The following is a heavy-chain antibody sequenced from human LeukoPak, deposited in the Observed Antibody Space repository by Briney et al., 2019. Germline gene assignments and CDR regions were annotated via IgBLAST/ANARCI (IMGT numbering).Heavy chain of an antibody. J-gene: IGHJ4*02. CDR2: IRWDDER. D-gene: IGHD1-1*01. CDR1: GFTFSRYA. V-gene: IGHV3-7*01. CDR3: SRITTNGYFEY. Sequence: GGSLRLSCAASGFTFSRYAMNWVRQAPGKGLEWVASIRWDDERHHVDSVTGRFSVSRDNAKNSLYLQMNSLRAEDTAVYFCSRITTNGYFEYWGQGALVTVSS.